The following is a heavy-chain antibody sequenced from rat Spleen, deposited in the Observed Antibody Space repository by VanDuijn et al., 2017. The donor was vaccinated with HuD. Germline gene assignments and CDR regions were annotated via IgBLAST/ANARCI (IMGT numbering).Heavy chain of an antibody. D-gene: IGHD1-2*01. CDR1: GFTFSDYN. Sequence: EVQLVESGGGLVQPGRSLKLSCAASGFTFSDYNMAWVRQSPKKGLEWVASISTGGGNTYYRDSVKGRFTISRDNAKNTQYLQMNSLRSEDTATYYCARHSSTYYVMDAWGQGASVTVSA. CDR3: ARHSSTYYVMDA. J-gene: IGHJ4*01. CDR2: ISTGGGNT. V-gene: IGHV5S14*01.